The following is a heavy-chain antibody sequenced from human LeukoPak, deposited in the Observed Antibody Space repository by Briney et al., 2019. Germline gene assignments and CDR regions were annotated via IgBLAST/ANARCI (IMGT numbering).Heavy chain of an antibody. CDR1: GGSFSGYY. J-gene: IGHJ5*02. Sequence: PSETLSLTCAVYGGSFSGYYWSWIRQPPGKGLEWIGEINHSGSTNYNPSLKSRVTISVDTSKNQFSLKLSSVTAADTAVYYCARGKKYYDFWSGYHNWFDPWGQGTLVTVSS. V-gene: IGHV4-34*01. CDR3: ARGKKYYDFWSGYHNWFDP. D-gene: IGHD3-3*01. CDR2: INHSGST.